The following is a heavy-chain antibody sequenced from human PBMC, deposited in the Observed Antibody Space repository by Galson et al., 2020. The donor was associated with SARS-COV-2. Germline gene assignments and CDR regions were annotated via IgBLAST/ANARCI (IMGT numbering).Heavy chain of an antibody. Sequence: ETSETLFLTSTVSCCSISSYYWSWIRQPPGKGLEWIGYIYYSGSTYYNPSLKSRVTISVDTSKNQFSLKLSSVTAADTAVYYCARQRGDYEMLTRYYYYYCMDVGGQGTRVTVSS. CDR2: IYYSGST. D-gene: IGHD3-9*01. CDR1: CCSISSYY. V-gene: IGHV4-59*08. CDR3: ARQRGDYEMLTRYYYYYCMDV. J-gene: IGHJ6*02.